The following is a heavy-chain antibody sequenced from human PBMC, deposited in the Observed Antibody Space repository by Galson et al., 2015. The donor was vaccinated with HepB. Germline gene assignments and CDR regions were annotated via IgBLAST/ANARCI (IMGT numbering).Heavy chain of an antibody. CDR1: GFPFSGSA. CDR2: IRSKATNYAA. CDR3: VRSGDFSGYSSR. V-gene: IGHV3-73*01. J-gene: IGHJ4*02. Sequence: SLRLSCAASGFPFSGSAIHWVRLASGRGPEWIGHIRSKATNYAALYVPSLKGRFTISRDDLKNMAYLHMRSLKTDDTAVYYCVRSGDFSGYSSRWGQGTLVTVSS. D-gene: IGHD6-13*01.